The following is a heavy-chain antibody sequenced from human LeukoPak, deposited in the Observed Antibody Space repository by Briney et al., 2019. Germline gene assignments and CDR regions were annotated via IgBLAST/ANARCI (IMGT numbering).Heavy chain of an antibody. CDR3: ARDRGGFDP. V-gene: IGHV4-59*01. J-gene: IGHJ5*02. CDR1: GGSISSFY. Sequence: SETLSLTCTVSGGSISSFYWSWIRQPPGKGLEWIGYIYYSGSTHYNPSLKSRVTISVDTSKTQFSLKLSSVTAADTAVYYCARDRGGFDPWGQGTLVTVSS. CDR2: IYYSGST.